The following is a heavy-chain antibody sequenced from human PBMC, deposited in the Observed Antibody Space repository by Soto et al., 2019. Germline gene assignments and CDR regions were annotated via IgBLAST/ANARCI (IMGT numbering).Heavy chain of an antibody. CDR1: GLTFSNYA. V-gene: IGHV3-23*01. CDR3: PKESRRVEVSASRGYDMDI. J-gene: IGHJ6*03. CDR2: TRSNGEYT. Sequence: GGSLRLSCAGSGLTFSNYAMTWVRPAPGKGMKWVSTTRSNGEYTYYADSVKGRFTASRDHSQNALFLEMSRVRAEDTSVYYCPKESRRVEVSASRGYDMDIRARGSRVTV. D-gene: IGHD2-2*01.